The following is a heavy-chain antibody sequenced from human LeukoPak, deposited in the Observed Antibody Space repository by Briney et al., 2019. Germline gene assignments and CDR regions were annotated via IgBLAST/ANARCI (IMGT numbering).Heavy chain of an antibody. CDR3: VSSIVGATHAFDI. CDR2: ISSNGGST. D-gene: IGHD1-26*01. J-gene: IGHJ3*02. V-gene: IGHV3-64D*09. Sequence: PGGSLRLSCSASGFTFGSYVMHWVRQAPGKGLEYVSAISSNGGSTYYADSVKGRFTISRDNSKNTLYLQMSSLRAEDTAVYYCVSSIVGATHAFDIWGQGTMVTVSS. CDR1: GFTFGSYV.